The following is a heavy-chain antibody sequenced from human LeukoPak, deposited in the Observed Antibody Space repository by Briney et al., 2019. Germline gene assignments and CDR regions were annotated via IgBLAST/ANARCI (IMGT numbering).Heavy chain of an antibody. CDR2: ISSSSSYT. J-gene: IGHJ6*04. V-gene: IGHV3-11*06. CDR1: GFTFNDYY. D-gene: IGHD3-9*01. Sequence: GGSLRLSCAASGFTFNDYYMSWIRQAPGKGLEWVSYISSSSSYTNYADSVKGRFTISRDNAKNSLYLQMNSLRAEDTAVYYCARTNYDILTGPFYGIDVWGKGTTVTVSS. CDR3: ARTNYDILTGPFYGIDV.